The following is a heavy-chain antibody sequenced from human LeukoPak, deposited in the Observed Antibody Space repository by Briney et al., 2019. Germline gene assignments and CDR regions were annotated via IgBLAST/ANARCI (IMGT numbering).Heavy chain of an antibody. CDR3: AKVHSSSVYYSYYMDV. V-gene: IGHV3-23*01. D-gene: IGHD6-6*01. CDR2: ISGSGGST. J-gene: IGHJ6*03. Sequence: GGSLRLSCAASGFTFSSYAMSWVRQAPGKGLEWVSAISGSGGSTYYADSVKGRFTIPRDNSKNTLYLQMNSLRAEDTAVYYCAKVHSSSVYYSYYMDVWGKGTTVTVSS. CDR1: GFTFSSYA.